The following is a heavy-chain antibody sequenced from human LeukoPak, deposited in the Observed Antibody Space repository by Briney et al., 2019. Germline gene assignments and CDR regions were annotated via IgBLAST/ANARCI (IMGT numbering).Heavy chain of an antibody. CDR1: GFTFSSYA. CDR2: ISSSSTYI. J-gene: IGHJ6*03. V-gene: IGHV3-21*01. CDR3: ARDPYSGGYGSYYYYYMDV. Sequence: GGSLRLSCAASGFTFSSYAMSWVRQAPGKGLEWVSSISSSSTYIYYADSVKGRFTISRDNAKNSVYLEMNSLRAEDTAVYYCARDPYSGGYGSYYYYYMDVWGKGTTVTISS. D-gene: IGHD1-26*01.